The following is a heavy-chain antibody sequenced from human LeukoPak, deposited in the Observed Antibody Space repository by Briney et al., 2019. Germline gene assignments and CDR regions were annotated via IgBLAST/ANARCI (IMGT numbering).Heavy chain of an antibody. V-gene: IGHV3-48*03. CDR2: ITSSGSTI. CDR3: ARRGIQLWPHDDY. J-gene: IGHJ4*02. Sequence: PGRSLRLSCAPSGFTFSDYEMNWVRQAPGKGLEWVSYITSSGSTIYYADSVRGRFTISRDNAKNSLYLQMNSLRAEDTAVYYCARRGIQLWPHDDYWGQGTLVTVSS. D-gene: IGHD5-18*01. CDR1: GFTFSDYE.